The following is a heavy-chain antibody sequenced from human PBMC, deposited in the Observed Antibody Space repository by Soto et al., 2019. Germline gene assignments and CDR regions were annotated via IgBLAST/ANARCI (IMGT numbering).Heavy chain of an antibody. CDR3: ARGEQYSGRIFDY. CDR2: TYYRSKWYY. CDR1: GDSVSSNSAG. V-gene: IGHV6-1*01. J-gene: IGHJ4*01. D-gene: IGHD1-26*01. Sequence: SQTLSLTCAITGDSVSSNSAGWSWVRQSPSRGLEWLGRTYYRSKWYYEYAVSVRGRITINPDTSKNQYSLQLNSVTPEDTAVYFCARGEQYSGRIFDYWGQGNLGNVS.